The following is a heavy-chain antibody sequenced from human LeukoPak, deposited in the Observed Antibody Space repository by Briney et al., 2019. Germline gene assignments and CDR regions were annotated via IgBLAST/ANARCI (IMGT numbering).Heavy chain of an antibody. V-gene: IGHV3-48*03. CDR2: ISSSGSNI. D-gene: IGHD7-27*01. J-gene: IGHJ4*02. Sequence: AGSLRLSCAASGFAFVNYAMHWVRQAPGKGLEWVSYISSSGSNIYYADSVKGRFTISRYNAKNSLYLQMNSLRAEDTAVYYCARELGLYFDCWGQGTLVTVSS. CDR3: ARELGLYFDC. CDR1: GFAFVNYA.